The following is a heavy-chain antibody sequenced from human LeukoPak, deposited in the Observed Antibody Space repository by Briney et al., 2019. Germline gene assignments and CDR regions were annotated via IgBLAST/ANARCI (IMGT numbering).Heavy chain of an antibody. CDR3: ARAPGYCTNGVCGYFDY. D-gene: IGHD2-8*01. V-gene: IGHV4-30-2*01. Sequence: SQTLSLTCTVSGVSISSGGYYLSWIRQPPGKGLEWIGYIYHSGSTYYNPSLKSRVTISVDRSKSEFSLKLSSVTAAGTAVYYCARAPGYCTNGVCGYFDYWGQGTLVTVSS. CDR2: IYHSGST. CDR1: GVSISSGGYY. J-gene: IGHJ4*02.